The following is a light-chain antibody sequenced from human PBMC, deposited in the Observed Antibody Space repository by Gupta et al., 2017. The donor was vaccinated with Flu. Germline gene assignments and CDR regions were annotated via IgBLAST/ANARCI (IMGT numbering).Light chain of an antibody. CDR1: SSEVGSYTP. Sequence: WITISCTGTSSEVGSYTPVSWYQQHPGKAPKLMIYEVSKRPSGVSNRFSGSKSGNTASLIISGLQAEDESDYYCCSYAGSRSWVFGGGTKLTVL. V-gene: IGLV2-23*02. CDR2: EVS. CDR3: CSYAGSRSWV. J-gene: IGLJ3*02.